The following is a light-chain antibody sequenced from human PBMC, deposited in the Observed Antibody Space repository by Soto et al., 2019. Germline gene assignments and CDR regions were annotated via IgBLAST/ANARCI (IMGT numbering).Light chain of an antibody. CDR1: QSISTY. CDR3: QQSYSNPPT. Sequence: DIRMTQSPSSLSASVGDRVTITCRASQSISTYLSWYQQKPGKDPKLLIYGATRLQSGAPSRFTGSGSGTEFTLTISRLQPEDFATYSCQQSYSNPPTFAQGTKLEIK. V-gene: IGKV1-39*01. J-gene: IGKJ2*01. CDR2: GAT.